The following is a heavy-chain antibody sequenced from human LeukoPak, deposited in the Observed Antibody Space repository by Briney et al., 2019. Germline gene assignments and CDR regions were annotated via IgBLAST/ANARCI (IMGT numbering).Heavy chain of an antibody. D-gene: IGHD3-22*01. J-gene: IGHJ1*01. V-gene: IGHV1-24*01. Sequence: ASVKVSCKVSGYTLTELSMHWVRQAPGKGLEWMGGFDPEDGETIYAQKFQGRVTMTEDTSTDTAYMELSSLRSEDTAVYYCATPNDSSGYYQPQYFQHWGQGTLVTVSS. CDR3: ATPNDSSGYYQPQYFQH. CDR2: FDPEDGET. CDR1: GYTLTELS.